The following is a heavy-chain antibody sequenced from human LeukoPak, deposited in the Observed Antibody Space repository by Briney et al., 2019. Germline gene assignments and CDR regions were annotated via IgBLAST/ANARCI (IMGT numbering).Heavy chain of an antibody. V-gene: IGHV3-30*18. CDR3: AKDSSPYFVVVPAAPGDFQH. D-gene: IGHD2-2*01. CDR2: ISYDGSNK. J-gene: IGHJ1*01. Sequence: GGSLRLSCAASGFTFSSYGMHWVRQAPGKGLEWVAVISYDGSNKYYADSVKGRFTISRDNSKNTLYLQMNSLRAEDTAVYYCAKDSSPYFVVVPAAPGDFQHWGQGTLVTVSS. CDR1: GFTFSSYG.